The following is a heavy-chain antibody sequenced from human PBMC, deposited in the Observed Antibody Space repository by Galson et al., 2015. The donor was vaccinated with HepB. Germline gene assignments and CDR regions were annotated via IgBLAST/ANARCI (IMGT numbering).Heavy chain of an antibody. Sequence: SLRLSCAASGFTFSNAWMSWVRQAPGKGLEWVGRIKSKTDGGTKDYAAPVKGRFTISRDDSKNTLYLHMNSLKTEDTAVYYCTTHYDFLSGFYLRVYYYMDVWGKGTTVTVSS. CDR3: TTHYDFLSGFYLRVYYYMDV. CDR2: IKSKTDGGTK. J-gene: IGHJ6*03. CDR1: GFTFSNAW. V-gene: IGHV3-15*01. D-gene: IGHD3-3*01.